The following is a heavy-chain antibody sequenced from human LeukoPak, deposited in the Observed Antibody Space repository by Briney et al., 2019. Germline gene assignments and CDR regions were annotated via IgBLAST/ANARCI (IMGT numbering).Heavy chain of an antibody. CDR1: GFTVSSNF. D-gene: IGHD6-6*01. CDR2: MFAGGST. Sequence: PGGSLRLSSAASGFTVSSNFMIWVRQAPGQGLEWVSGMFAGGSTYYADSVTGRFTISRDTSKNTLYLQMNSLRPEDTAQYYCARSESSSPRRAFDIWGLGTMVTVSS. CDR3: ARSESSSPRRAFDI. J-gene: IGHJ3*02. V-gene: IGHV3-66*02.